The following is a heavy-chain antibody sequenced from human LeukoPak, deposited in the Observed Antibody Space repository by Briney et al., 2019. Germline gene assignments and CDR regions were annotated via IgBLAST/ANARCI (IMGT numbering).Heavy chain of an antibody. CDR2: INPNSGGT. J-gene: IGHJ4*02. Sequence: GASVKVSCKASGYTFTGYYMHWVRQAPGQGLEWMGWINPNSGGTNYEQKFQGRVTMTRDTSISTAYMELSRLRSDDTAVYYCARVGIASIDYWGQGTLVTVSS. CDR1: GYTFTGYY. D-gene: IGHD3-3*02. V-gene: IGHV1-2*02. CDR3: ARVGIASIDY.